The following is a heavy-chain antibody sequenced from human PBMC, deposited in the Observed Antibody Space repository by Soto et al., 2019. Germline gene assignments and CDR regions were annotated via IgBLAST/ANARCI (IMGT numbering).Heavy chain of an antibody. CDR1: GGTFSSYA. Sequence: SVKVSCKASGGTFSSYAISWVRQAPGQGLEWMGGIIPIFGTANYAQKFQGRVTITADESTSTAYMELSSLRSEDTAVYYCARFTMVRGAKRDYYYYGMDVWGQGTTVTVSS. CDR2: IIPIFGTA. CDR3: ARFTMVRGAKRDYYYYGMDV. V-gene: IGHV1-69*13. D-gene: IGHD3-10*01. J-gene: IGHJ6*02.